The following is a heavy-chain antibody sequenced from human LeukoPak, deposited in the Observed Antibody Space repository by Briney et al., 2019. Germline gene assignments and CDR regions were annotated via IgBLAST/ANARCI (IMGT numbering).Heavy chain of an antibody. CDR1: GFTFSSYG. J-gene: IGHJ4*02. D-gene: IGHD5-24*01. Sequence: PGGSLRLSCAASGFTFSSYGMHWVRQAPGKGLEWVAVIWYAGSNKYYADSVKGRFTISRDNSKNTLYLQMNSLRAEDTAVYYCAKDPRWDTNYHFDYWGQGTLVTVSS. V-gene: IGHV3-33*06. CDR2: IWYAGSNK. CDR3: AKDPRWDTNYHFDY.